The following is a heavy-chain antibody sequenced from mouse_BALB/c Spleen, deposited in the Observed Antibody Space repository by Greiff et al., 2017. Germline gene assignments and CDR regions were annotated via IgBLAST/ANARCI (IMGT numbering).Heavy chain of an antibody. V-gene: IGHV1S22*01. CDR3: TRSRYGNYPDY. CDR1: GYTFTSYW. J-gene: IGHJ2*01. D-gene: IGHD2-10*02. CDR2: IYPGSGST. Sequence: LQQPGSELVRPGASVKLSCKASGYTFTSYWMHWVKQRPGQGLEWIGNIYPGSGSTNYDEKFKSKATLTVDTSSSTAYMQLSSLTSEDSADYYCTRSRYGNYPDYWGQGTTLTVSS.